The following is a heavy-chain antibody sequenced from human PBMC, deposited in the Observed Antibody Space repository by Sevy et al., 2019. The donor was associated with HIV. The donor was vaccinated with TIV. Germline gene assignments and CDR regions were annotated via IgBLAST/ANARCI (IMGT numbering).Heavy chain of an antibody. CDR1: GFTFSSFG. Sequence: GGSLRLSCAASGFTFSSFGMHWVRQAPGKGLEWLAVIWFDGSNTYYADSVRGRFTISRDIAKNTLHLQMNSLRAGDTAVYYCARDLEFYDHGDYGPAFMPDFWGHGTLVTVSS. CDR3: ARDLEFYDHGDYGPAFMPDF. D-gene: IGHD4-17*01. J-gene: IGHJ4*01. CDR2: IWFDGSNT. V-gene: IGHV3-33*01.